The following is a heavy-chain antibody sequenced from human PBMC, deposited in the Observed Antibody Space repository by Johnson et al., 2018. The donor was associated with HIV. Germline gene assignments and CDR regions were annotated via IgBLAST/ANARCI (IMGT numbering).Heavy chain of an antibody. V-gene: IGHV3-9*01. CDR2: ISWNSGSI. Sequence: VQLVESGGGLVQPGRSLRLSCAASGFTFDDYAMHWVRQAPGKGLEWVSGISWNSGSIGYADSVKGRFTISRDNAKNSLYLQMNSLRAEDTAVYYCASGGSRYSGSYLSDAFDIWGQGTMVTVSS. J-gene: IGHJ3*02. CDR3: ASGGSRYSGSYLSDAFDI. CDR1: GFTFDDYA. D-gene: IGHD1-26*01.